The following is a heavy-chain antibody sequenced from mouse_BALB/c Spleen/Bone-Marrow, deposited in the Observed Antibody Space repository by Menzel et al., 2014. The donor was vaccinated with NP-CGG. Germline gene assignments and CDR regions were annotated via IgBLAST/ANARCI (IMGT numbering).Heavy chain of an antibody. CDR3: ARSGYGYDWFAY. V-gene: IGHV1-67*01. CDR2: ISTYSGNT. Sequence: VQLQQSGPELVRPGVSVKISCKGSGYTFTDYAMHWVKQSHAKSLEWIGVISTYSGNTSYNQEFKGKTTMTVDKSSSTAYMELARLTSEDSAIYYCARSGYGYDWFAYWGQGTLVTVSA. CDR1: GYTFTDYA. J-gene: IGHJ3*01. D-gene: IGHD2-2*01.